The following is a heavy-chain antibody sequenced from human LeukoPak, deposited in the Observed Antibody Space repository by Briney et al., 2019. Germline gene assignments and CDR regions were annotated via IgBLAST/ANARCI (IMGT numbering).Heavy chain of an antibody. J-gene: IGHJ4*02. CDR1: GFTFSSYA. Sequence: PGRSLRLSCAASGFTFSSYAMHWVRQAPGKGLEWVAVISYDGSNKYYADSVKGRFTISRDNSKNTLYLQMNSLRAEDTAVYYCAREEYDILTGYRDYYFDYWGQGTLVAVSS. CDR2: ISYDGSNK. V-gene: IGHV3-30-3*01. D-gene: IGHD3-9*01. CDR3: AREEYDILTGYRDYYFDY.